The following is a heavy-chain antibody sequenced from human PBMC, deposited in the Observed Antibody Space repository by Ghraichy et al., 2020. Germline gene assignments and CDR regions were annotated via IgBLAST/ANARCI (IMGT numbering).Heavy chain of an antibody. CDR1: GFTFSSYW. CDR2: INSDGSST. CDR3: VGFAAAGDY. Sequence: GESLNISCAASGFTFSSYWMHWVRQAPGQGLVWVSRINSDGSSTSYADSVKGRFTISRDNVRNTLYMQMNSLRAEDTAVYYCVGFAAAGDYWGQGTPVTVSS. V-gene: IGHV3-74*01. D-gene: IGHD6-13*01. J-gene: IGHJ4*02.